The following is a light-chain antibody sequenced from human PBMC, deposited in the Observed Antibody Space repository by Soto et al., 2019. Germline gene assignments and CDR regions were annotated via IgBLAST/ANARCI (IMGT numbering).Light chain of an antibody. CDR2: WAS. J-gene: IGKJ2*01. V-gene: IGKV4-1*01. Sequence: DIVMTQSPDSLAVSLGERATINCKSSQDILYSSNNKNYLAWYQQRPGQPPKLLIYWASTRESGVPDRFSGSESGTDFTLTISSLQAEDVAIYYCQQYYSTLYTFGQGTKLEIK. CDR1: QDILYSSNNKNY. CDR3: QQYYSTLYT.